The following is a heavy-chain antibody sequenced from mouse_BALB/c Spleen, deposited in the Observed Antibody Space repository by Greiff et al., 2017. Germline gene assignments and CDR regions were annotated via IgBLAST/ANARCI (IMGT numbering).Heavy chain of an antibody. CDR1: GFTFSSYA. Sequence: EVQRVESGGGLVKPGGSLKLSCAASGFTFSSYAMSWVRQSPEKRLEWVAEISSGGSYTYYPDTVTGRFTISRDNAKNTLYLEMSSLRSEDTAMYYCARGDGSYYFDYWGQGTTLTVSS. CDR3: ARGDGSYYFDY. V-gene: IGHV5-9-4*01. D-gene: IGHD2-3*01. CDR2: ISSGGSYT. J-gene: IGHJ2*01.